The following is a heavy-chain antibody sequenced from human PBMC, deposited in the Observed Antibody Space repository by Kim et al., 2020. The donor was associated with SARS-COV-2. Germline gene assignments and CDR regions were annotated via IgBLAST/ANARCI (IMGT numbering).Heavy chain of an antibody. CDR3: ARWGENSDYYDSSGPDAFDI. J-gene: IGHJ3*02. V-gene: IGHV1-69*01. CDR1: GGTFSSYA. Sequence: KVSCKASGGTFSSYAISWVRQAPGQGLEWMGGIIPIFGTANYAQKFQGRVTITADESTSTAYMELSSLRSEDTAVYYCARWGENSDYYDSSGPDAFDIWGQGTMVTVSS. D-gene: IGHD3-22*01. CDR2: IIPIFGTA.